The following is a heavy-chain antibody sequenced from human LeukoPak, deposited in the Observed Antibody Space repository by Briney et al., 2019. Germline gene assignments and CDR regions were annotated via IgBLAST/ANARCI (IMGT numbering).Heavy chain of an antibody. V-gene: IGHV4-61*02. J-gene: IGHJ4*02. CDR2: IYTSGST. D-gene: IGHD6-19*01. CDR1: GGSISSGSYY. Sequence: SETLSLTCTVSGGSISSGSYYWSWIRQPAGKGLEWIGRIYTSGSTNYNPSLKSRVTISVDTSKNQFPLKLSSVTAADTAVYYCARVSRPGAVAGDYWGQGTLVTVSS. CDR3: ARVSRPGAVAGDY.